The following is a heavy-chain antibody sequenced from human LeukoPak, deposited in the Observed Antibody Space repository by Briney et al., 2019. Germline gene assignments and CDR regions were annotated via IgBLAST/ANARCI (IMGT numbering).Heavy chain of an antibody. CDR1: GYSISSGYY. J-gene: IGHJ4*02. CDR3: ARGTSPRRTYDSNTSFDY. CDR2: IYHSGST. Sequence: SETLSLTCTVSGYSISSGYYWGWIRQPPGKGLEWIGSIYHSGSTYYNPSLKSRVTISVDTSKNQFSLKLSSVTAADTAVYYCARGTSPRRTYDSNTSFDYWGQGTLVTVSS. D-gene: IGHD3-9*01. V-gene: IGHV4-38-2*02.